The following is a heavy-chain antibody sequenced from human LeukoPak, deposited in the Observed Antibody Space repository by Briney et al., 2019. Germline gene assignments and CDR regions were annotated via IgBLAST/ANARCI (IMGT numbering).Heavy chain of an antibody. CDR2: INTNTGNP. J-gene: IGHJ5*02. V-gene: IGHV7-4-1*02. D-gene: IGHD6-6*01. CDR3: ATNGGARSIAAFDP. Sequence: ASVKVSCKASGYSFTSFGMNWVRQAPGQGLEWLGWINTNTGNPTYGQGFTGRFVFSLDTSVSTAYLQISSLKAEDTAMYYCATNGGARSIAAFDPWGQGTLVTVSS. CDR1: GYSFTSFG.